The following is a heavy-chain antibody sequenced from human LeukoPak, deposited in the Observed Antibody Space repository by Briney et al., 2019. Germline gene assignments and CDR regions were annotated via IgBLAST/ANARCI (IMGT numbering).Heavy chain of an antibody. Sequence: GGSLRLSCAASGFTFDDYAMHWVRQAPGKGLEWVSLISGDGGSTYYADSVKGRFTISRDNAKNSLYLQMNSLRAEDTAVYYCASPRGGYFDYWGQGTLVTVSS. D-gene: IGHD3-10*01. CDR2: ISGDGGST. V-gene: IGHV3-43*02. CDR1: GFTFDDYA. CDR3: ASPRGGYFDY. J-gene: IGHJ4*02.